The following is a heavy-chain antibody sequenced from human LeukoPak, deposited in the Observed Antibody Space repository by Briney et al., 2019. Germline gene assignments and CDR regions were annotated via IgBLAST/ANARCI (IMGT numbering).Heavy chain of an antibody. CDR2: MSPNSGNT. CDR3: ARGRITMVRGVIIYWFDP. CDR1: GGTFSSYT. Sequence: ASVKVSCKASGGTFSSYTINWVRQATGQGLEWMGWMSPNSGNTGYAQKFQGRVTITRNTSISTADMELSSLRSEDTAVYYCARGRITMVRGVIIYWFDPWGQGTLVTVSS. D-gene: IGHD3-10*01. V-gene: IGHV1-8*03. J-gene: IGHJ5*02.